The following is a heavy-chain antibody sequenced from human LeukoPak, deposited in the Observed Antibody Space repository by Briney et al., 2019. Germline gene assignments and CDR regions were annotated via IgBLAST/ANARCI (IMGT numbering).Heavy chain of an antibody. CDR2: SSSNNGKT. V-gene: IGHV1-18*01. D-gene: IGHD2-15*01. Sequence: ASVKVSCKASGYTFTSYGIHWVRQAPRHGLEWMGWSSSNNGKTNHAQKIQGTVTMTTDTPTSTVSMELRSLRSDDTAVYYCARGTVSGQDYYYMDVWGKGTTVTVSS. CDR1: GYTFTSYG. CDR3: ARGTVSGQDYYYMDV. J-gene: IGHJ6*03.